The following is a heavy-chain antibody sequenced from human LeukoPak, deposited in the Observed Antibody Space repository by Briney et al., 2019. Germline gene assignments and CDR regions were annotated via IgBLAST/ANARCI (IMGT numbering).Heavy chain of an antibody. Sequence: SETLSLTCTVSGASLSTSSWTWIRQPPGRGLEWIGYIYYSGGTNYNPSLKSRVTISVDTSKNQFSLKLSSVTAADTAVYYCARCGALGSSGYYYFDYWGQGTLVTVSS. CDR3: ARCGALGSSGYYYFDY. CDR1: GASLSTSS. D-gene: IGHD3-22*01. V-gene: IGHV4-59*01. J-gene: IGHJ4*02. CDR2: IYYSGGT.